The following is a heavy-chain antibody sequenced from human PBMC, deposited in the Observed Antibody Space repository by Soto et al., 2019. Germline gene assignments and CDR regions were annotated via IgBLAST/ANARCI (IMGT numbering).Heavy chain of an antibody. D-gene: IGHD4-17*01. CDR3: ARDYGDYFDY. CDR2: IYYSGST. V-gene: IGHV4-59*01. CDR1: GGSISSYY. Sequence: QVQLQESGPGLVKPSETLSLTCTVSGGSISSYYWSWIRQPPGKGLEWVGYIYYSGSTNYTPTLKSRVTISVDTSKNQFSLKLSSVTAADTAVYYCARDYGDYFDYWGQGTLVTVSS. J-gene: IGHJ4*02.